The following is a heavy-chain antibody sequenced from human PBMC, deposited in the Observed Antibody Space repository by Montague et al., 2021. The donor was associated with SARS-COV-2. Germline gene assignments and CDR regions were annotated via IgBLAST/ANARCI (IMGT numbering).Heavy chain of an antibody. Sequence: SETLSLTCSVPGGSLSSVYWCWTWHPPRPGKELIWFIHDCESTNICSSLYIRGSGTLDTAKTQFSLNLKSVTIADTAAYYCSCVAELDVFSVYYYGLDVWGQGTSVTVSS. V-gene: IGHV4-59*01. CDR2: IHDCEST. J-gene: IGHJ6*02. D-gene: IGHD5/OR15-5a*01. CDR3: SCVAELDVFSVYYYGLDV. CDR1: GGSLSSVY.